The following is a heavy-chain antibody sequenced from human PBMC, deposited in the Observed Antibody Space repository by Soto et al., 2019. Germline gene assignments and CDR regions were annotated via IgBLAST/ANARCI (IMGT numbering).Heavy chain of an antibody. D-gene: IGHD1-26*01. Sequence: GGSLRLSCAASGFTFSNAWMSWVRQAPGKGLEWVGRIKSKTDGGTTDYAAPVKGRFTISRDDSKNTLYLQMNSLKTEDTAVYYCTRNGGSLPFVGYYYGMDVWGQGTTVTVSS. J-gene: IGHJ6*02. CDR1: GFTFSNAW. V-gene: IGHV3-15*01. CDR3: TRNGGSLPFVGYYYGMDV. CDR2: IKSKTDGGTT.